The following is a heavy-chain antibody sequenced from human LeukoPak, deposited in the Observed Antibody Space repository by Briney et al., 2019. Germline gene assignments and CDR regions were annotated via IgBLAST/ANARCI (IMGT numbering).Heavy chain of an antibody. V-gene: IGHV4-4*07. J-gene: IGHJ5*02. Sequence: SETLSLTCTVSGGSISGYYWSWIRQPAGKGLEWIGRIYTSGSTNYNPSLKSRVTMSVDTSKNRFSLKLSSVTAADTAVYYCAREGTYYDFWSGHNWFDPWGQGTLVTVSS. D-gene: IGHD3-3*01. CDR1: GGSISGYY. CDR2: IYTSGST. CDR3: AREGTYYDFWSGHNWFDP.